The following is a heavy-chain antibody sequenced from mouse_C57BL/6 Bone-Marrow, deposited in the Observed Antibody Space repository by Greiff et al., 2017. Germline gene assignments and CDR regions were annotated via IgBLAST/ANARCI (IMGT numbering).Heavy chain of an antibody. CDR3: ARRDYGSPHWYFDV. D-gene: IGHD1-1*01. CDR1: GYTFTDYY. V-gene: IGHV1-26*01. J-gene: IGHJ1*03. CDR2: INPNNGGT. Sequence: EVQLQQSGPELVKPGASVKISCKASGYTFTDYYMNWVKQSHGKSLEWIGDINPNNGGTSYNQKFKGKATLTVDTSSSTAYMELRSLTSEDSAVYYCARRDYGSPHWYFDVWGTGTTVTVSS.